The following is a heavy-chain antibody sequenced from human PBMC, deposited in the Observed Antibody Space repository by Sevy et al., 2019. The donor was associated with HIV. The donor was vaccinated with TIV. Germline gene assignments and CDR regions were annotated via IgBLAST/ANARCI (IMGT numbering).Heavy chain of an antibody. CDR3: ARDLTIFGVIPDY. D-gene: IGHD3-3*01. CDR1: GYTFNNYY. Sequence: ASVNVSCKASGYTFNNYYMHWVRQAPGQGLEWMGIINPSGGSTSYAQKFQGRVTMTRDTSTSIVYMELSSLTSEDTAVYYCARDLTIFGVIPDYWGQGTLVTVSS. J-gene: IGHJ4*02. V-gene: IGHV1-46*02. CDR2: INPSGGST.